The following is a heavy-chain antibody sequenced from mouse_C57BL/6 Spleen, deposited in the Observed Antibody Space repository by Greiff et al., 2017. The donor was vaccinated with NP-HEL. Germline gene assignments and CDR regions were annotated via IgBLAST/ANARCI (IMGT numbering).Heavy chain of an antibody. CDR1: GYTFTDYY. V-gene: IGHV1-76*01. CDR2: IYPGSGNT. CDR3: ASAIYYDYQLDY. D-gene: IGHD2-4*01. J-gene: IGHJ4*01. Sequence: QVQLQQSGAELVRPGASVKLSCKASGYTFTDYYINWVKQRPGQGLEWIARIYPGSGNTYYNEKFKGKATLTAEKSSSTAYMQLSSLTSEDSAVYFCASAIYYDYQLDYWGQGTSVTVSS.